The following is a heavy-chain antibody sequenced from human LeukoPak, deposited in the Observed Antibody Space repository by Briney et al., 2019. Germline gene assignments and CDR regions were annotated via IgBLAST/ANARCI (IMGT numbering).Heavy chain of an antibody. V-gene: IGHV3-21*01. Sequence: GGSLRLSCAASGFTFSSYPMHWVRQAPGKGLEWVSSISSRSSYIYYADSVKGRFTISRDNAKHSLYLQMNSLRAEDTAVYYCARQIRSSSVFDYWGQGTLVTVSS. CDR3: ARQIRSSSVFDY. J-gene: IGHJ4*02. CDR1: GFTFSSYP. D-gene: IGHD6-6*01. CDR2: ISSRSSYI.